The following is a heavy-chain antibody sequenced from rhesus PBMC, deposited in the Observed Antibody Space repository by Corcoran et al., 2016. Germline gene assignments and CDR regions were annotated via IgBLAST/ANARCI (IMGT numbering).Heavy chain of an antibody. J-gene: IGHJ6*01. CDR2: IYGSSGST. V-gene: IGHV4S7*01. D-gene: IGHD2-39*02. CDR3: ARFDSATGYYGLDS. CDR1: GGSISDSYY. Sequence: QVQLQESGPGLVKPSETLSLTCAGSGGSISDSYYWNWLRQPPGTGLEWSGNIYGSSGSTYYNPSLKSRFTISKDTSKNQFSLKLSSVTAADTAVYYCARFDSATGYYGLDSWGQGVVVTVSS.